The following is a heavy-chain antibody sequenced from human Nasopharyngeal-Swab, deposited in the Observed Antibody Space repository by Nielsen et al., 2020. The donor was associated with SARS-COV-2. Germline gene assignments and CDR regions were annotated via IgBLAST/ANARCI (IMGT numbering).Heavy chain of an antibody. J-gene: IGHJ3*02. CDR1: GGTFSSYA. D-gene: IGHD3-3*01. V-gene: IGHV1-69*06. Sequence: SVKVSCKASGGTFSSYAISWVRQAPGQGLERMGGIIPIFGTANYAQKFQGRVTITADKSTSTAYMELGSLRSEDTAVYYCARGDTIFGKGSYDAFDIWGQGTMVTVSS. CDR3: ARGDTIFGKGSYDAFDI. CDR2: IIPIFGTA.